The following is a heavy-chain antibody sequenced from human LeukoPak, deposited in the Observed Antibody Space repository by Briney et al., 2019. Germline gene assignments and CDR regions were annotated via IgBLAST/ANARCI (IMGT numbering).Heavy chain of an antibody. Sequence: SETLSLTCTVSGGSISSGGYYWSWIRQHPGKGLEWIGYIYYSGSTYYNPSLKSRVTLSVDTSKNQFSLKLSSVTAADTAVYYCARGLVPAAGYWFDPWGQGTLVTVSS. D-gene: IGHD2-2*01. V-gene: IGHV4-31*03. CDR1: GGSISSGGYY. CDR3: ARGLVPAAGYWFDP. CDR2: IYYSGST. J-gene: IGHJ5*02.